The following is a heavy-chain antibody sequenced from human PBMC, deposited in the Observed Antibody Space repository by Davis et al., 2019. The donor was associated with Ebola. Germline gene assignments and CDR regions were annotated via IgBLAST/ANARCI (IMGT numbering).Heavy chain of an antibody. CDR2: INPGDSDT. D-gene: IGHD3-10*01. J-gene: IGHJ6*02. CDR1: GYTFTNYY. V-gene: IGHV5-51*01. CDR3: ARQSVWFGDSGYFFYNGMDV. Sequence: GESLKISCQGSGYTFTNYYIGWVRQVPGKGLEWMGIINPGDSDTRYTPSFQGQVIISADKSINIAYLQWRSLKASDGAIYYCARQSVWFGDSGYFFYNGMDVWGQGTTVTVSS.